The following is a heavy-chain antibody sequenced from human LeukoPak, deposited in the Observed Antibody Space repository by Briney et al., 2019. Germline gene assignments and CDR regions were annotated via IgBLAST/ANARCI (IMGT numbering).Heavy chain of an antibody. Sequence: SGGSLRLSCVASGFTFSDYYMSWIRQAPGKGLEWVSYISSSSSYTNYADSVKGRFTISRDNAKNSLYLQMNSLRAEDTAVYYCARDGRDYGAFDIWGQGTMVTVSS. CDR3: ARDGRDYGAFDI. D-gene: IGHD3-16*01. CDR1: GFTFSDYY. CDR2: ISSSSSYT. V-gene: IGHV3-11*06. J-gene: IGHJ3*02.